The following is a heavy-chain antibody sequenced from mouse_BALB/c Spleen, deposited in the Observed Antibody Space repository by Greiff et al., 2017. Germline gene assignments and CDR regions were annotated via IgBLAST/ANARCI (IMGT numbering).Heavy chain of an antibody. J-gene: IGHJ3*01. CDR1: GYTFTSYV. Sequence: VQLQQSGPELVKPGASVKMSCKASGYTFTSYVMHWVKQKPGQGLEWIGYINPYNDGTKYNEKFKGKATLTSDKSSSTAYMELSSLTSEDSAVYYCARGDTQGIHYYGYPAYWGQGTLVTVSA. CDR2: INPYNDGT. V-gene: IGHV1-14*01. D-gene: IGHD1-2*01. CDR3: ARGDTQGIHYYGYPAY.